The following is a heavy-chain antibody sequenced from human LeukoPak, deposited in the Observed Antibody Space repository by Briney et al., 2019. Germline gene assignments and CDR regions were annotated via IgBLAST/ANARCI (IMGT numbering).Heavy chain of an antibody. CDR1: GGTMITSAFY. J-gene: IGHJ4*02. CDR2: VHVSGGT. CDR3: ASGAAVEAFDF. V-gene: IGHV4-39*07. Sequence: SSETLSLTCTVSGGTMITSAFYWGWIRESPGKGLEWIGNVHVSGGTYYNPSHKGRVTISLDTSKNQFSLKLTAVTAADTAVYYCASGAAVEAFDFWGQGTLVTVSS. D-gene: IGHD2-15*01.